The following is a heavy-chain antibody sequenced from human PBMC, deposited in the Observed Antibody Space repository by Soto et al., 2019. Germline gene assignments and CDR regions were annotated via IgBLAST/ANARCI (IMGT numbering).Heavy chain of an antibody. CDR2: ISSSSSYI. D-gene: IGHD2-15*01. Sequence: VGSLRLSCAASGFTFSSYSMNWVRQAPGKRLEWVSSISSSSSYIYYADSVKGRFTISRDNAKNSLYLQMNSLRAEDTAVYYCARDCSGGSCLNYYYYYGMDVWGQGTTVTVSS. CDR1: GFTFSSYS. J-gene: IGHJ6*02. V-gene: IGHV3-21*01. CDR3: ARDCSGGSCLNYYYYYGMDV.